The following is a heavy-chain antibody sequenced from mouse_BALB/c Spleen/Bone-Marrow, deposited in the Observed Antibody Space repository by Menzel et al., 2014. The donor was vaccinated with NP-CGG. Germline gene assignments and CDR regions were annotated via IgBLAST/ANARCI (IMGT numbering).Heavy chain of an antibody. J-gene: IGHJ1*01. V-gene: IGHV5-6-5*01. CDR2: ISSGGST. D-gene: IGHD1-1*01. CDR3: ARVTDTFYYGSSYWYFDV. CDR1: GFTFSSYA. Sequence: EVKVEESGGGSVKPGGSLKLSCAASGFTFSSYAMSWVRQTPEKRLEWVASISSGGSTYYPDSVKGRFTISRDNVRNILYLQMSSLRSEDTAMYYCARVTDTFYYGSSYWYFDVWGAGTTVTVSS.